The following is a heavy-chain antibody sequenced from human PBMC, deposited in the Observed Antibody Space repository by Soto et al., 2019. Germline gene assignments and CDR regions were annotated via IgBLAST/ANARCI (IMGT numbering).Heavy chain of an antibody. CDR2: ISAYNGNT. CDR3: ARDSPSADY. V-gene: IGHV1-18*01. J-gene: IGHJ4*02. Sequence: QVQLVQSGAEVKKPGASVKVSCKASGYTFTSYGISWVRQAPGQGLEWMVWISAYNGNTKYAQNLQGRVTMTTDTSTSTAYMELRSLISDYTPLYYCARDSPSADYWGQGTLVTVSS. CDR1: GYTFTSYG.